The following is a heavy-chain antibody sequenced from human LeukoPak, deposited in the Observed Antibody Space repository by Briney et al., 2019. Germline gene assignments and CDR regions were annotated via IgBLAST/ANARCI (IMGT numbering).Heavy chain of an antibody. CDR2: IIPIFGTA. J-gene: IGHJ6*04. CDR1: GGTFSSYA. D-gene: IGHD2-15*01. V-gene: IGHV1-69*01. Sequence: ASEKVSCKASGGTFSSYAISWVRQAPGQGLEWMGGIIPIFGTANYAQKFQGRVTITADESTSTAYMELSSLRSEDTAVYYCARGSSAGYYYGMDVWGKGTTVTVSS. CDR3: ARGSSAGYYYGMDV.